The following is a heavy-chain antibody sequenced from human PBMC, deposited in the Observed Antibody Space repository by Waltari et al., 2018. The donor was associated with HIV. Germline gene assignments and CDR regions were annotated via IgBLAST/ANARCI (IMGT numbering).Heavy chain of an antibody. CDR2: IYYSGST. CDR3: ARGLSYYYDSSGYYRDAFDI. Sequence: QVQLQESGPGLVKPSETLSLTCPVSGGSISSYYWSWIRQPPGKGLEWIGYIYYSGSTNYNPSLKSRVTISVDTSKNQFSLKLSSVTAADTAVYYCARGLSYYYDSSGYYRDAFDIWGQGTMVTVSS. CDR1: GGSISSYY. J-gene: IGHJ3*02. V-gene: IGHV4-59*01. D-gene: IGHD3-22*01.